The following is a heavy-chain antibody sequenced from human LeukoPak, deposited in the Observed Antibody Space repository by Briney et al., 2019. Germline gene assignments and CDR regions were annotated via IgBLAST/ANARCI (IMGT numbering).Heavy chain of an antibody. D-gene: IGHD3-22*01. Sequence: GGSLRLSCAASGFTFSSDAMSWVRQAPGKGLEWVSAISGSGGSTYYADSVKGRFTISRDNSKNTLYLQMNSLRAEDTAVYYCASRHYYDSSGLDDYFDYWGQGTLVTVSS. V-gene: IGHV3-23*01. CDR2: ISGSGGST. CDR3: ASRHYYDSSGLDDYFDY. CDR1: GFTFSSDA. J-gene: IGHJ4*02.